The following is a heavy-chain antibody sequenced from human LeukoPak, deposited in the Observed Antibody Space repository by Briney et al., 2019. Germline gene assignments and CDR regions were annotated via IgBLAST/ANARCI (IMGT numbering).Heavy chain of an antibody. D-gene: IGHD3-10*01. CDR1: GFTFISYA. V-gene: IGHV3-23*01. CDR2: ISGSGGST. Sequence: GGSLRLSCAASGFTFISYAMSWVRQAPGEGLEWVSAISGSGGSTYYEDSVKGRFTISRDNSKNTLYLQMNSLRAEDTAVYYCAKPFGGRGSGSYYIDYWGQGTLVTVSS. J-gene: IGHJ4*02. CDR3: AKPFGGRGSGSYYIDY.